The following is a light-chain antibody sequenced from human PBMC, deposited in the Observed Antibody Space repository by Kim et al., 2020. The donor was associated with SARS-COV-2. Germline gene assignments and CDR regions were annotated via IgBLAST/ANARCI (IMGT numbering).Light chain of an antibody. CDR2: QDS. Sequence: VSQGRTASITCTGDKLGDKYASWYQQKPGQSPVLVIYQDSKRPSGIPERFSGSNSGNTATLTISGTQAMDEADYYCQAWDSSTAVFGGGTQLTVL. J-gene: IGLJ2*01. V-gene: IGLV3-1*01. CDR3: QAWDSSTAV. CDR1: KLGDKY.